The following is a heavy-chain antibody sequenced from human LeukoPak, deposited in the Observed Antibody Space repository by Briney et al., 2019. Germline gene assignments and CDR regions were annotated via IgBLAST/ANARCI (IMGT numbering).Heavy chain of an antibody. CDR3: ARVFGSTSSDDWYFDL. J-gene: IGHJ2*01. CDR1: GFTVSSKY. V-gene: IGHV3-66*01. CDR2: IYSGGST. D-gene: IGHD2/OR15-2a*01. Sequence: PGGSLKLSCAASGFTVSSKYMSWVRQAPGKGLEWVSVIYSGGSTYYADSVKGRFTISRDNSKNTMYLQMNSLRAEDTAVYYCARVFGSTSSDDWYFDLWGRGTLVTVSS.